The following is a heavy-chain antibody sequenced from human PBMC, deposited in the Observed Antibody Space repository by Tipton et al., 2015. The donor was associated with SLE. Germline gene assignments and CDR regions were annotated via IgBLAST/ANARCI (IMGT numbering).Heavy chain of an antibody. CDR2: MNQDGREK. J-gene: IGHJ4*02. V-gene: IGHV3-7*03. CDR1: GFTFSNYW. CDR3: AREESGSYDY. Sequence: SLRLSCVASGFTFSNYWMSWVRQAPGKGLEWVANMNQDGREKYYVDSVKGRFTISRDNTKNSLYLQMNTLRAEDTALYYCAREESGSYDYWGQGTLVTVSS. D-gene: IGHD1-26*01.